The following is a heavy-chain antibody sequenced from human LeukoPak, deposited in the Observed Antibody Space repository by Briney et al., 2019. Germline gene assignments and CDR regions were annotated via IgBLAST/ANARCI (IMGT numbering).Heavy chain of an antibody. J-gene: IGHJ6*02. V-gene: IGHV3-15*01. CDR1: GFTFSNAW. D-gene: IGHD1-26*01. Sequence: GGSLRLSCAASGFTFSNAWMSWVRQAPGKGLEWVGRIKSKTDGGTTDYAAPVKGRFTISRDDSKNTLYLQMNSLKTEDTAVCYCTTEELAYYYGMDVWGQGTTVTVSS. CDR3: TTEELAYYYGMDV. CDR2: IKSKTDGGTT.